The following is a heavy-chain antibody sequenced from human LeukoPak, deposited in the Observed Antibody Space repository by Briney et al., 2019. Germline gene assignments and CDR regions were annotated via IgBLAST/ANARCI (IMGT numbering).Heavy chain of an antibody. CDR1: GGSIGSSSYY. Sequence: SETLSPTCTVSGGSIGSSSYYWGWIRQPPGKGLEWIGSIYYSASTYYNPSLKSRVTISVDTSKNQFSLKLSSVTAADTAVYYYARHQSDTLRAGLDYWGQGTLVTVSS. V-gene: IGHV4-39*01. CDR3: ARHQSDTLRAGLDY. D-gene: IGHD2-21*02. J-gene: IGHJ4*02. CDR2: IYYSAST.